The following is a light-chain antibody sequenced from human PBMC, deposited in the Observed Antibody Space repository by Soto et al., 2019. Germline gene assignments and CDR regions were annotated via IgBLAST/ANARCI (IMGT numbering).Light chain of an antibody. CDR3: QVWDSGTVV. V-gene: IGLV3-1*01. CDR2: QDT. Sequence: SYELTQPPSVSVSPGQTASIPCSGDELGDKFVCWYQQKPGQSPILVIYQDTKRPSGIPERFSGSNSGNTATLTISRTQAMDESDYYCQVWDSGTVVFGGGTKLTVL. J-gene: IGLJ2*01. CDR1: ELGDKF.